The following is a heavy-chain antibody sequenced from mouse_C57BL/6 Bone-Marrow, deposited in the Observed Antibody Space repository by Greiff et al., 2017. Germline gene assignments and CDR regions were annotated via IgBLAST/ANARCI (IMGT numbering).Heavy chain of an antibody. CDR1: GYSFTGYY. Sequence: EVKLMESGPELVKPGASVKISCKASGYSFTGYYMNWVKQSPEKSLEWIGEINPSTGGTTYNQKFKAKATLTVDKSSSTAYMQLKSLTSEDSAVYYCAGITTVAPFAYWGQGTTLTVSS. D-gene: IGHD1-1*01. CDR3: AGITTVAPFAY. CDR2: INPSTGGT. J-gene: IGHJ2*01. V-gene: IGHV1-42*01.